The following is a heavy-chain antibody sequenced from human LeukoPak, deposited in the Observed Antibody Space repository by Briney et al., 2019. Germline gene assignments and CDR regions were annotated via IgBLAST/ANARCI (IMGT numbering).Heavy chain of an antibody. CDR1: GFTFSSYG. J-gene: IGHJ4*02. D-gene: IGHD3-16*02. CDR3: AKDSSGGVIVNELDY. V-gene: IGHV3-30*18. CDR2: ISYDGSNK. Sequence: GRSLRLSCAASGFTFSSYGMHWVRQAPGKGLEWVAVISYDGSNKYYADTVKGRFTISRDNSKNTLYLQMNSLRAEDTAVYYCAKDSSGGVIVNELDYWGQGTLVTVSS.